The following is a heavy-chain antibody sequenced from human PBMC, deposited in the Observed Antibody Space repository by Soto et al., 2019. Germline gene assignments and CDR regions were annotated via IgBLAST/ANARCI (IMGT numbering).Heavy chain of an antibody. J-gene: IGHJ4*02. CDR1: GGSMSNYY. CDR3: ARTGNTFAVVV. V-gene: IGHV4-59*03. CDR2: LQYTGCA. Sequence: PSETLCRTGIAAGGSMSNYYGSWIRQSPCQGLEHSGSLQYTGCANCKLSLKSGVSISMERSKTQCYLKLNSVTAADTGISYRARTGNTFAVVVWGQGILVTVSS. D-gene: IGHD2-15*01.